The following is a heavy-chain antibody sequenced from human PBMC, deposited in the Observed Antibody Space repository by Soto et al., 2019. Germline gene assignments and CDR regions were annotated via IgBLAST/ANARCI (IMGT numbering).Heavy chain of an antibody. Sequence: GGSLRLSCAASGFTFSDYYMSWIRQAPGKGLEWVSYISSSGSTIYYADSVKGRFTISRDNAKNSLYLQMNSLRAEDTAVYYCASEDCSGGSCFFRYGMDVWGQGTTVTVSS. J-gene: IGHJ6*02. CDR3: ASEDCSGGSCFFRYGMDV. CDR1: GFTFSDYY. D-gene: IGHD2-15*01. V-gene: IGHV3-11*01. CDR2: ISSSGSTI.